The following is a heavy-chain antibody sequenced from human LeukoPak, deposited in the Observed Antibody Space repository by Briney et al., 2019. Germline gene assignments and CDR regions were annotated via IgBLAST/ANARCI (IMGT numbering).Heavy chain of an antibody. CDR3: AKDTYYDILTGTPSYYYYGMDV. CDR2: IRYDGSNK. J-gene: IGHJ6*02. D-gene: IGHD3-9*01. CDR1: GFTFSSYG. Sequence: GGSLTLSCAASGFTFSSYGMHWVRQAPGEGLEWVAFIRYDGSNKYYADSVKGRFTISRDNSKNTLYLQMNSLRAEDTAVYYCAKDTYYDILTGTPSYYYYGMDVWGQGTTVTVSS. V-gene: IGHV3-30*02.